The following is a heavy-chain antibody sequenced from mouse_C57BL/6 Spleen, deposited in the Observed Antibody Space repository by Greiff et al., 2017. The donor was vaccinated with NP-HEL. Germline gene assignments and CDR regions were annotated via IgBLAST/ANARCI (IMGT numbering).Heavy chain of an antibody. CDR3: ARSDYGSGYYFDY. CDR1: GYTFTSYW. D-gene: IGHD1-1*01. J-gene: IGHJ2*01. CDR2: IHPNSGST. Sequence: QVQLQQPGAELVKPGASVKLSCKASGYTFTSYWMHWVKQRPGQGLEWIGMIHPNSGSTNYNEKFKSKATLTVDKSSSTAYMQLSSLTSEDSAVYYCARSDYGSGYYFDYWGKGTTLTVSS. V-gene: IGHV1-64*01.